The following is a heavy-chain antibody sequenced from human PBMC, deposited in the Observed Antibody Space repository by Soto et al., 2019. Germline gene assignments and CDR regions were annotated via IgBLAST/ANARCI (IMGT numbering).Heavy chain of an antibody. CDR2: ISYDGSNK. CDR3: AKDHYKVPGNYWYFDL. J-gene: IGHJ2*01. Sequence: QVQLVESGGGVVQPGRSLRLSCAASGFTFSSYGMHWVRQAPGKGLEWVAVISYDGSNKYYADSVKGRFTISRDNSKNTLYLQMNSRRAEDTSVYYCAKDHYKVPGNYWYFDLWGRGTLVTVSS. D-gene: IGHD3-10*01. V-gene: IGHV3-30*18. CDR1: GFTFSSYG.